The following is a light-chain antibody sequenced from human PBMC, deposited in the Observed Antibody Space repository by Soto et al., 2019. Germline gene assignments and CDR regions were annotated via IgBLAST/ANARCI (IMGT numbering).Light chain of an antibody. CDR2: DVN. CDR3: CSYAGSNTFVL. Sequence: QSALTQPPSASGSPGQSVTISCTGTSSDVGEYDYVSWYQHNPGKAPKLMIYDVNKRPSGVPVRFSGSKSGNTASLTISGLQAEDEADYYCCSYAGSNTFVLLGGGTKLTVL. J-gene: IGLJ2*01. CDR1: SSDVGEYDY. V-gene: IGLV2-11*01.